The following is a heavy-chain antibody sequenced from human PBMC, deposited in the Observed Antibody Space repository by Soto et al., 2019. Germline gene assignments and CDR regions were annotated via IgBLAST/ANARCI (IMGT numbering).Heavy chain of an antibody. V-gene: IGHV4-31*03. CDR3: ARELRFGEDYYGMDV. D-gene: IGHD3-10*01. J-gene: IGHJ6*02. Sequence: QVQLQESGPGLVKPSQTLSLTCTVSGGSISSGGYYWSWIRQHPGKGLEWIGYIYYSGSTYYNPSLMSRVTISVDTSKNQFSLKLSSVTAADTAVYYCARELRFGEDYYGMDVSGQGTTVTVSS. CDR1: GGSISSGGYY. CDR2: IYYSGST.